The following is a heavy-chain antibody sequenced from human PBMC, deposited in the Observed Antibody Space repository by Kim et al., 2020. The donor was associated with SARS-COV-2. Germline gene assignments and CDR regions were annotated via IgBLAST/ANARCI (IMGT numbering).Heavy chain of an antibody. Sequence: SETLSLTCTVSGGSISSYYWSWIRQPPGKGLEWIGYIYYSGSTNYNPSLKSRVTISVDTSKNQFSLKLSSVTAADTAVYYCAREWRDGYWDYYYGMDVWGQGTTVTVSS. J-gene: IGHJ6*02. CDR3: AREWRDGYWDYYYGMDV. CDR1: GGSISSYY. CDR2: IYYSGST. D-gene: IGHD5-12*01. V-gene: IGHV4-59*13.